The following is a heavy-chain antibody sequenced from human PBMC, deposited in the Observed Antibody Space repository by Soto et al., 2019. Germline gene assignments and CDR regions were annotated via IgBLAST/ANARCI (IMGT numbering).Heavy chain of an antibody. CDR2: ICTAGDT. V-gene: IGHV3-13*01. J-gene: IGHJ6*03. D-gene: IGHD6-19*01. CDR1: GFTFSSYD. Sequence: EVQLVESGGGLVQPGGSLRLSCAASGFTFSSYDMHWVRQATGKGLEWVSAICTAGDTYYPGSVKGRFTISRENAKTSLYLQMNSLRAGDTAVYYCARDRGEQWLVRGDYYYYYYMDVWGKGTTVTVSS. CDR3: ARDRGEQWLVRGDYYYYYYMDV.